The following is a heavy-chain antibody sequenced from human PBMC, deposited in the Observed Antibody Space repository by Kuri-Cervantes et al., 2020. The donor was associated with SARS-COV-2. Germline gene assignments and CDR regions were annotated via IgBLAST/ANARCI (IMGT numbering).Heavy chain of an antibody. CDR1: GFTFSDYY. CDR2: ISSSGSTI. CDR3: SRGTNLYYGSGSYPAPYYYHGMDV. D-gene: IGHD3-10*01. V-gene: IGHV3-11*01. Sequence: GGSLRLSCAASGFTFSDYYMSWIRQAPGKGLEWVSYISSSGSTIYYADSVKGRFTISRDNAKNSLYLQMNSLRAEDTAVYYCSRGTNLYYGSGSYPAPYYYHGMDVWGQGTTVTVSS. J-gene: IGHJ6*02.